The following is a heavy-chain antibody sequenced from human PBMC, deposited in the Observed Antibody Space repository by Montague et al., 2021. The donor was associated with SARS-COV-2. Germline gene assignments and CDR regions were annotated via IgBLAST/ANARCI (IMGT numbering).Heavy chain of an antibody. CDR2: IDYSGTT. V-gene: IGHV4-39*01. CDR3: ARHWGIAAAGN. CDR1: GGSITDRTYY. Sequence: SETLSLTCSVSGGSITDRTYYWGCIRQSPGKGLEWIGAIDYSGTTYYKPSIKSRVTISLDTAKNQFSPKMTSVTAADTAVYYCARHWGIAAAGNWGQGTLVTVSS. D-gene: IGHD6-13*01. J-gene: IGHJ4*02.